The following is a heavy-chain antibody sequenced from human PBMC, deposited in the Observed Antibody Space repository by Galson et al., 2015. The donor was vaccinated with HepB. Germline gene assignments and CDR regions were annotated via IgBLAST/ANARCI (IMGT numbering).Heavy chain of an antibody. CDR1: GDSVSTNSAA. Sequence: CAISGDSVSTNSAAWNWIRQSPSRGLEWLGRTYYRSKWYNDYGVSVKSRITINPDTSKNQFSLQLNSVTPEDTAVYYCARGPDITGWFGFDYWGQGTLVTVSS. CDR2: TYYRSKWYN. V-gene: IGHV6-1*01. CDR3: ARGPDITGWFGFDY. J-gene: IGHJ4*02. D-gene: IGHD3-10*01.